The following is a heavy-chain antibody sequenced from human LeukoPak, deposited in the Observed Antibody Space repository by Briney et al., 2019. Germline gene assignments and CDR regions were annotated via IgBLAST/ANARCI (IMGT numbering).Heavy chain of an antibody. Sequence: SVKVSCKASGGTFSSYAISWVRQAPGQGLEWMGRIIPILGIANYAQKFQGRVTITADKSTSTAYMELNSLRSEDTAVYYCAGGQYYYDSSGYYPGYWGQGTLVTVSS. V-gene: IGHV1-69*04. CDR2: IIPILGIA. CDR1: GGTFSSYA. J-gene: IGHJ4*02. CDR3: AGGQYYYDSSGYYPGY. D-gene: IGHD3-22*01.